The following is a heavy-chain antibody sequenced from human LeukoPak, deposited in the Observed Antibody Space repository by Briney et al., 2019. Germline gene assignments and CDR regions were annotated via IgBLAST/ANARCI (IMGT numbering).Heavy chain of an antibody. V-gene: IGHV4-39*01. D-gene: IGHD4-17*01. Sequence: SETLSLTWTVSGGSISSSSYYWGWIRQPPGKGLEWIGSIYYSGSTYYNPSLKSRVTISVDTSKNQFSLKLSSVTAADTAVYYCASREGGDLFDYWGQGTLVTVSS. CDR1: GGSISSSSYY. J-gene: IGHJ4*02. CDR3: ASREGGDLFDY. CDR2: IYYSGST.